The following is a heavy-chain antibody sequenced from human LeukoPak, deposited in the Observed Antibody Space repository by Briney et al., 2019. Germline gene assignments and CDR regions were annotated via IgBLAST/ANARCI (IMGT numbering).Heavy chain of an antibody. V-gene: IGHV4-59*01. J-gene: IGHJ4*02. CDR2: IYYSGST. Sequence: KPSETLSLTCTVSGGSISSYYWSWIRQPPGKGLEWIGYIYYSGSTNYNPSLKSRVTISVDTSKNQFSLKLSSVTAADTAVYYCARVRSRDGYLYFDYWGQGTLVPVSS. D-gene: IGHD5-24*01. CDR3: ARVRSRDGYLYFDY. CDR1: GGSISSYY.